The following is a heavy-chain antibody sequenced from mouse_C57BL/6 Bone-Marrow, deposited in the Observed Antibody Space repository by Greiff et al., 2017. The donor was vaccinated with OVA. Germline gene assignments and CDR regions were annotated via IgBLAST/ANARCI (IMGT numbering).Heavy chain of an antibody. CDR3: ARWDYYGSSYAMDY. Sequence: VQLQQPGAELVKPGASVKLSCKASGYTFTSYWMQWVKQRPGQGLEWIGEIDPSDSYTNYNQKFKGKATLTVDTSSSTAYMQLSSLTSEDSAVYYCARWDYYGSSYAMDYWGQGTSVTVSS. CDR1: GYTFTSYW. CDR2: IDPSDSYT. D-gene: IGHD1-1*01. V-gene: IGHV1-50*01. J-gene: IGHJ4*01.